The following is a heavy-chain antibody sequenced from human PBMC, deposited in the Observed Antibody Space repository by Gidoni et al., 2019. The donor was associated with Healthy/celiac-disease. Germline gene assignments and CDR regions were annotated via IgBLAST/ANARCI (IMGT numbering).Heavy chain of an antibody. D-gene: IGHD6-13*01. V-gene: IGHV3-21*01. Sequence: EVQLVESGGGLVKPGGSLRLSCAASGFTFSSYSMNWVRQAPGKGLEWVSSISSSSSYIYYADSVKGRFTISRDNAKNSLYLQMNSLRAEDTAVYYCAIVRSWYYFDYWGQGTLVTVSS. J-gene: IGHJ4*02. CDR2: ISSSSSYI. CDR3: AIVRSWYYFDY. CDR1: GFTFSSYS.